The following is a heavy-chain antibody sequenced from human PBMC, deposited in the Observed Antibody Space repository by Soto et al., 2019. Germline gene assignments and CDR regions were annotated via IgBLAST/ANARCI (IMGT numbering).Heavy chain of an antibody. CDR3: ARSLPRRGYAFDI. D-gene: IGHD3-10*01. CDR1: GGSFSGYY. V-gene: IGHV4-34*01. Sequence: SETLSLTCAVYGGSFSGYYWSWIRQPPGKGLEWIGEINHSGSTNYNPSLKSRVTISVDTSKNQFSLKLSSVTAADTAVYYCARSLPRRGYAFDIWGQGTMVTVSS. CDR2: INHSGST. J-gene: IGHJ3*02.